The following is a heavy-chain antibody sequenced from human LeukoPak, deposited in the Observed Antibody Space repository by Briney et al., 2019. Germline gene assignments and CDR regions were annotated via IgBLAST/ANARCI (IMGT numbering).Heavy chain of an antibody. J-gene: IGHJ4*02. CDR2: ISWDGGSP. CDR3: AKDIGGGSYFDY. V-gene: IGHV3-43D*03. CDR1: GFTFDDYG. Sequence: PGGSLRLSCAASGFTFDDYGMHRVRQAPGKGLEWVSLISWDGGSPFYADSVKGRFTISRDNSKNSLYLQMNSLRAEDTALYYCAKDIGGGSYFDYWGQGTLVTVSS. D-gene: IGHD1-26*01.